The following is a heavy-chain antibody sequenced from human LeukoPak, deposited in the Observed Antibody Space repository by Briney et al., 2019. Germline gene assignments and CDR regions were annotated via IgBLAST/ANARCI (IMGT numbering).Heavy chain of an antibody. CDR3: AELGITMIGGV. Sequence: GGTLRLSCAASGFTFSSYGMSWVRQAPGKGLEWVSAISGSGGTTYYADSVKGRFTISRDNSKNTLYLQMNSLRAEDTAVYYCAELGITMIGGVWGKGTTVTISS. CDR1: GFTFSSYG. CDR2: ISGSGGTT. V-gene: IGHV3-23*01. D-gene: IGHD3-10*02. J-gene: IGHJ6*04.